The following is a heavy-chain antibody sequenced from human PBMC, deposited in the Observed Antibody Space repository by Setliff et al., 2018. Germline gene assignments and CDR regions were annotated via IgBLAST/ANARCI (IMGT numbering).Heavy chain of an antibody. CDR3: AREVIDPVSSDAFDI. D-gene: IGHD4-4*01. CDR1: GGSIRSGNDL. Sequence: SETLSLTCSVSGGSIRSGNDLWSWLRQSPGKGLEWIAYISAYTGRAYYNPSLQSRAALSADTSKSQFSLRLTSVTAADTAVYYCAREVIDPVSSDAFDIWGQGRMVTVSS. CDR2: ISAYTGRA. V-gene: IGHV4-30-4*01. J-gene: IGHJ3*02.